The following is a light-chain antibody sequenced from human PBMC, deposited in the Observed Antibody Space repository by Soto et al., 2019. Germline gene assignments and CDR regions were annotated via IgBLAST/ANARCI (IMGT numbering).Light chain of an antibody. CDR3: QQYGSSPWT. Sequence: ETVLTQSPGTLSLSPGERATLSCRASQTIRSNYLAWYRQTPGQAPRHLIYDASNRATGIADRFSGSGSGTDFTLIVSRLEPEDFALYYCQQYGSSPWTFGQGTKVEIK. CDR2: DAS. J-gene: IGKJ1*01. V-gene: IGKV3-20*01. CDR1: QTIRSNY.